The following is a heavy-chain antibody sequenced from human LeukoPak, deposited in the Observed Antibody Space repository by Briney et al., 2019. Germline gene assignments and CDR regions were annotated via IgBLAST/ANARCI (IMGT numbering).Heavy chain of an antibody. CDR3: AKYTGYYFDY. CDR1: GFTFSSNW. CDR2: IKQDGSET. D-gene: IGHD2-2*02. Sequence: GGSLRLSCAASGFTFSSNWMSWVRQAPGKGLEWVAKIKQDGSETCHMDSVKGRFTISRDNAKTSLYLQMNSLRAEDAAVYYCAKYTGYYFDYWGQGILVTVPS. V-gene: IGHV3-7*01. J-gene: IGHJ4*02.